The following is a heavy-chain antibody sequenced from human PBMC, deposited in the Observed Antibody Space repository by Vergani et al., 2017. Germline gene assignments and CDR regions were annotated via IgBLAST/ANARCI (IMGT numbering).Heavy chain of an antibody. J-gene: IGHJ6*03. V-gene: IGHV1-69*06. Sequence: QVQLVQSGAEVKKPGSSVKVSCKASGGTFSSYAISWVRQAPGQGLEWMGGIIPIFGTANYAQKFQGRVTITADKSTSTAYMELSSLRSEDTAVYYCATKRQGYCSSTSCYAALQDYYYYYMDVWGKGATVAVSS. D-gene: IGHD2-2*01. CDR1: GGTFSSYA. CDR3: ATKRQGYCSSTSCYAALQDYYYYYMDV. CDR2: IIPIFGTA.